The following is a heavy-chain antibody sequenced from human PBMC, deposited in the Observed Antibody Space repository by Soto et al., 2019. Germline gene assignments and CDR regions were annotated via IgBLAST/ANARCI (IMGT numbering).Heavy chain of an antibody. J-gene: IGHJ4*01. CDR1: FRCHW. V-gene: IGHV1-69*06. Sequence: FRCHWSGWRRQTPGQGLEWMGGIIPIFGTANYAQKFQGRVTITADKSTSTAYMELSSLRSEDTAVYYCARGRYSDVSDLAYRGYGTPVPVSS. CDR3: ARGRYSDVSDLAY. D-gene: IGHD5-18*01. CDR2: IIPIFGTA.